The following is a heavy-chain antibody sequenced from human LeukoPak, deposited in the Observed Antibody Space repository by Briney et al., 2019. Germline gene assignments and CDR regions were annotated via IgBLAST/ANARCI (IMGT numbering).Heavy chain of an antibody. CDR1: GFTSSSNE. Sequence: GGSLRLSCAASGFTSSSNEINWVPQAPGKGREGVSCISSSGSTIYYAESVKGRFTISRDNSKNTLYLQMNSLRAEDKAVYYCAKLGGFGYYFDYWGQGTLVTVSS. J-gene: IGHJ4*02. V-gene: IGHV3-48*03. CDR3: AKLGGFGYYFDY. CDR2: ISSSGSTI. D-gene: IGHD3-16*01.